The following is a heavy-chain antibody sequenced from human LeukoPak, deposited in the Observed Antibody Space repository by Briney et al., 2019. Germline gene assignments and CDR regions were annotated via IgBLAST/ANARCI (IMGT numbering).Heavy chain of an antibody. D-gene: IGHD6-13*01. V-gene: IGHV4-4*07. Sequence: SETLSLTCAVSGGSMDSYFWSWIRQSAGGRLEWIGRVYHRGNTDYNPSLGGRVTMSVDTSKNQFSLNLSSMTAADTAVYYCAYAAGPFDYWGQGTLVTVSS. J-gene: IGHJ4*02. CDR1: GGSMDSYF. CDR2: VYHRGNT. CDR3: AYAAGPFDY.